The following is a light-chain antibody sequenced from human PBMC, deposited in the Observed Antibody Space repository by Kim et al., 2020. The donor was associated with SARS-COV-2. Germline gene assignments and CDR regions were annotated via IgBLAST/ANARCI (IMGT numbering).Light chain of an antibody. V-gene: IGLV3-1*01. Sequence: SYELTQPPSVSVSPGQTASITCSGDKLGDKYACWYQQKPGQSPVLVIYQDSKRPSGIPERFSGSNSGNTATLTISGTQAMDEADYYCQAWDSRRYVFGTGTKVTVL. CDR1: KLGDKY. CDR2: QDS. CDR3: QAWDSRRYV. J-gene: IGLJ1*01.